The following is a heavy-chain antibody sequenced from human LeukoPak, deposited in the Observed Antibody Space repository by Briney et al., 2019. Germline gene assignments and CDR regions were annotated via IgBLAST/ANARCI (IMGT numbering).Heavy chain of an antibody. D-gene: IGHD2-2*01. CDR1: GGSISSSSYY. V-gene: IGHV4-39*07. CDR3: AREVDCSSTSCPLDY. J-gene: IGHJ4*02. CDR2: IYYSGST. Sequence: SETLSLTCTVSGGSISSSSYYWGWIRQPPGKGLEWIGSIYYSGSTNYNPSLKSRVTISVDTSKNQFSLKLSSVTAADTAVYYCAREVDCSSTSCPLDYWGQGTLVTVSS.